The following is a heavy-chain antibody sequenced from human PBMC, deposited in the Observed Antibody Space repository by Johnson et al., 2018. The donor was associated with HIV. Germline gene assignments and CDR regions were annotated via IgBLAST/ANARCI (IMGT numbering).Heavy chain of an antibody. CDR2: ISSSGSTI. Sequence: QVQLVESGGGLIQPGGSLRLSCAASGFTVSSNYMTWVRQAPGKGLEWVSYISSSGSTIYYADSVKGRFTISRDNAKNSLYLQMNSLRAEDTAVYYCAKLRWAWGAAFDVWGQGTMVTVSS. V-gene: IGHV3-11*04. CDR1: GFTVSSNY. D-gene: IGHD4-23*01. CDR3: AKLRWAWGAAFDV. J-gene: IGHJ3*01.